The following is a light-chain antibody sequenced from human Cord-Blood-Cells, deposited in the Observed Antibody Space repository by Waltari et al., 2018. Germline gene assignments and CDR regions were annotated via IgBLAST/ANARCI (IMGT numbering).Light chain of an antibody. Sequence: SYVLTQPPSVSVAPGKTARITCGGTNIGSKSVHWSQQKPGQAPVLVIYYDSDRPSGIPGRFSGSNSGNTATLTISRVEAGDEADYYCQVWDSSSDHPYVFGTGTKVTVL. V-gene: IGLV3-21*04. CDR2: YDS. CDR1: NIGSKS. J-gene: IGLJ1*01. CDR3: QVWDSSSDHPYV.